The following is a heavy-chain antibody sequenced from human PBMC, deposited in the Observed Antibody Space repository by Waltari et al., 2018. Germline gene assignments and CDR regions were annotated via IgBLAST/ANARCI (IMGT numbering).Heavy chain of an antibody. CDR3: AKDSKGY. V-gene: IGHV3-23*03. J-gene: IGHJ4*02. CDR1: GFTFSSYA. CDR2: IYSGGST. Sequence: EVQLLESGGGLVQPGGSLRLSCAASGFTFSSYAMSWVRQAPGKGLEWVSVIYSGGSTYYADSVKGRFTISRDNSKNTLYLQMNSLRAEDTAVYYCAKDSKGYWGQGTLVTVSS. D-gene: IGHD2-2*01.